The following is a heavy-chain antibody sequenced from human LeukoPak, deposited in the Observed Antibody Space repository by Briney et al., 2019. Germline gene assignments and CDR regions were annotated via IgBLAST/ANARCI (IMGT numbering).Heavy chain of an antibody. CDR1: GYTFTGYY. D-gene: IGHD6-19*01. Sequence: ASVKVSCKASGYTFTGYYMHWVRQAPGQGLEWMGWISPNSGGTNYAQKFQGRVTMTRDTSISTAYMELSRLRSDDTAVYYCARDAGSGWYGDPYNWFDPWGQGTLVTVFS. V-gene: IGHV1-2*02. CDR3: ARDAGSGWYGDPYNWFDP. CDR2: ISPNSGGT. J-gene: IGHJ5*02.